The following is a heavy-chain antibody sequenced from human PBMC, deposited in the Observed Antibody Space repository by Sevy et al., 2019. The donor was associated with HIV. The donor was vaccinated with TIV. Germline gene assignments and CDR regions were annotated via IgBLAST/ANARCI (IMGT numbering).Heavy chain of an antibody. Sequence: SETLSLTCTVSGGSISSSSYYWGWIRQPPGKGLEWIGSIYYSGSTYYNPSLKSRVTISVDTSKNQFSLKLSSVTAADTAVYYCASSSVYYDFWSGYYLLNWFDPWGQGTLVTVSS. CDR1: GGSISSSSYY. CDR2: IYYSGST. V-gene: IGHV4-39*01. CDR3: ASSSVYYDFWSGYYLLNWFDP. J-gene: IGHJ5*02. D-gene: IGHD3-3*01.